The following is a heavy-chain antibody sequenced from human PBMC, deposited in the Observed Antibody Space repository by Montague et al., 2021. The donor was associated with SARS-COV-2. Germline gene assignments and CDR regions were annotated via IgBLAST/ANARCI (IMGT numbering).Heavy chain of an antibody. Sequence: CAISGDSVSSNSATWHWIRQSPSRGLVWLGRTYYRSRWSNDYAVSVRSRIIINPDTSTNQFSLQLSSVTPEDTAVYFCARERWAVGVSFDYWGQGTLVTVSS. J-gene: IGHJ4*02. CDR1: GDSVSSNSAT. V-gene: IGHV6-1*01. CDR3: ARERWAVGVSFDY. D-gene: IGHD1-26*01. CDR2: TYYRSRWSN.